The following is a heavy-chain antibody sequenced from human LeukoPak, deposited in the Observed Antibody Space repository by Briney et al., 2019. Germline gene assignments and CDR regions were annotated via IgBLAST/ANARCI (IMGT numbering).Heavy chain of an antibody. V-gene: IGHV3-9*01. Sequence: GRSLRLSCAASGFTFDDYAMHWVRQAPGKGLEWVSGISWNSGSIGYADSVKGRFTISRDNAKNSLYLQMNSLRAEGTALYYCAKDTEPSYYDSSGYPAPYFDYWGQGTLVTVSS. CDR2: ISWNSGSI. J-gene: IGHJ4*02. D-gene: IGHD3-22*01. CDR1: GFTFDDYA. CDR3: AKDTEPSYYDSSGYPAPYFDY.